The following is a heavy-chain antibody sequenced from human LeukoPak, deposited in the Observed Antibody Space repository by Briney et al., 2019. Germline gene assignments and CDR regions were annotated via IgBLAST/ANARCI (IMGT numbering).Heavy chain of an antibody. CDR1: GYTFTGYY. Sequence: ASVKVSCKASGYTFTGYYMHWVRQAPGQGLEWMGWINPNSGDTHYAQNFQARVTMTRDTSISTVYMDLSRLRSDDTAVYYCARAITMVRGPYSGYWGQGTLVTVSS. CDR2: INPNSGDT. V-gene: IGHV1-2*02. J-gene: IGHJ4*02. D-gene: IGHD3-10*01. CDR3: ARAITMVRGPYSGY.